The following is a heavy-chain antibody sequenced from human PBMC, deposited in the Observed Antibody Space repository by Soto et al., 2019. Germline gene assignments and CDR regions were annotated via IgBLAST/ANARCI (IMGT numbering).Heavy chain of an antibody. Sequence: QVQLVQSGAEVKKPGASVKVSCKASGYTFTGYYMHWVRQAPGQGLEWMGIIDPSGGSTSYAQKFQGRVAITSDTSTSTVYMELSSLRSEDTAVYYCASDLGTPSDYWGQGTLVTVSS. V-gene: IGHV1-46*01. CDR2: IDPSGGST. D-gene: IGHD1-1*01. CDR1: GYTFTGYY. J-gene: IGHJ4*02. CDR3: ASDLGTPSDY.